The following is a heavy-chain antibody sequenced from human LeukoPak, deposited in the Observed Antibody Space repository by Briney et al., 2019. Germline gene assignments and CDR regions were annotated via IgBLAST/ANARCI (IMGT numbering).Heavy chain of an antibody. J-gene: IGHJ4*02. D-gene: IGHD3-16*01. CDR2: ISGSGGST. CDR3: AKDPQGD. CDR1: GFTFSNNA. Sequence: GGSLRLSCAASGFTFSNNAMSWVRQAPGKGLEWVSAISGSGGSTYYADSVKGRFSISRDNPKNTLYLQMNSLRAGDTAVYYCAKDPQGDWGQGTLVTVSS. V-gene: IGHV3-23*01.